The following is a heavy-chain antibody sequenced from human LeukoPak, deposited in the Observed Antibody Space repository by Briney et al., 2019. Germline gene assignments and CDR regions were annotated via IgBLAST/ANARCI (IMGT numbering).Heavy chain of an antibody. CDR3: VKLRRNSDRSYYYYYYDS. Sequence: GGSLRLSCVASGLTFCDYSINWVRRAPGKGLEWVSSINTTSTSIYYADAVRGRFTISRDNAKSSLYLQMDSLRAEDTAVYYCVKLRRNSDRSYYYYYYDSWGQGILVTVSS. D-gene: IGHD3-10*01. CDR1: GLTFCDYS. J-gene: IGHJ5*01. V-gene: IGHV3-21*01. CDR2: INTTSTSI.